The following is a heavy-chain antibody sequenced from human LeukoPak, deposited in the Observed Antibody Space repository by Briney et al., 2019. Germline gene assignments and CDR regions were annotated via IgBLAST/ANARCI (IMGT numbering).Heavy chain of an antibody. CDR3: SRVDTAMVGGGGDY. D-gene: IGHD5-18*01. CDR2: INPNSGGT. J-gene: IGHJ4*02. V-gene: IGHV1-2*02. CDR1: GYIFTDYY. Sequence: GASVKVSCRALGYIFTDYYIYWVRQAPGQGLEWMGWINPNSGGTKYAQKFKGRVTMTRDTSISTAYMELSRLRSDDTAVYYCSRVDTAMVGGGGDYWGQGTLVTVSS.